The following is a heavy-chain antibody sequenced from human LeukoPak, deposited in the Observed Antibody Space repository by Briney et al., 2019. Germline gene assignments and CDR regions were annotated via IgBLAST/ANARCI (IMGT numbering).Heavy chain of an antibody. D-gene: IGHD1-14*01. Sequence: ASVKVSCKASGYTFTSYAMHWVRQAPGQRLEWMGWISAGNGNTKYSQKFQGRVTITRDTSASTAYMELSSLRSEDTAVYYCAASPTIYGMDVWGQGTTVTVSS. J-gene: IGHJ6*02. CDR3: AASPTIYGMDV. V-gene: IGHV1-3*01. CDR1: GYTFTSYA. CDR2: ISAGNGNT.